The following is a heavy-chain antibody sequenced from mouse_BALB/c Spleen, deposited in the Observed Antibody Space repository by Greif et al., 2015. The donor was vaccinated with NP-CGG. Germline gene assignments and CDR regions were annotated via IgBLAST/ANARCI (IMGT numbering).Heavy chain of an antibody. D-gene: IGHD4-1*01. J-gene: IGHJ4*01. CDR3: TRWGWDAMYY. Sequence: QVQLQQSGAELVKPGASVKLSCKASGYTFTSYYMYWVKQRPGQGLEWIGGINPSNGGTNFNEKFKSKATMTVDKSSSTAYMQLSSLTSEYSAVYYCTRWGWDAMYYWGQGTPVTVSS. V-gene: IGHV1S81*02. CDR1: GYTFTSYY. CDR2: INPSNGGT.